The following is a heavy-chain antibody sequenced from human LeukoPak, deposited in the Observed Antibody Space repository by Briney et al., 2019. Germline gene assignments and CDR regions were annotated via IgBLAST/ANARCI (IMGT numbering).Heavy chain of an antibody. V-gene: IGHV4-59*08. CDR2: IYYSGST. CDR1: GGSISSYY. J-gene: IGHJ4*02. Sequence: SETLSLTCTVSGGSISSYYWSWIRQPPGKGLEWIGYIYYSGSTNYNPSLKSRVTISVDTSKNQFSLKLSSVTAADTAVYYCARSSYYDFWSGYPSGGSAYFDYWGQGTLVTVSS. CDR3: ARSSYYDFWSGYPSGGSAYFDY. D-gene: IGHD3-3*01.